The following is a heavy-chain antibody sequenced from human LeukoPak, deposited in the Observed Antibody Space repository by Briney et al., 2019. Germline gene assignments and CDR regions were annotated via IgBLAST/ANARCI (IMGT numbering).Heavy chain of an antibody. CDR2: TYYSGST. CDR3: VGGSYSLEY. D-gene: IGHD1-26*01. V-gene: IGHV4-31*03. CDR1: GTSISRSGYY. J-gene: IGHJ4*02. Sequence: SETLSLTCTVSGTSISRSGYYWSWTRQHPGKGLECIGFTYYSGSTHYNPSLESRVTISVDTSKNQLSLKLNSVTAADTAVYYCVGGSYSLEYWGQGALATVSS.